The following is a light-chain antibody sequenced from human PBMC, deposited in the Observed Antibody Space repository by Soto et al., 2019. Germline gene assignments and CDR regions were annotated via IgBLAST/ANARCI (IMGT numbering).Light chain of an antibody. CDR2: SNN. CDR1: SSNIGSKT. Sequence: QSVLTQPPSASGTPGQRVTISCSGSSSNIGSKTVNWYQQLPGTAPKLLIYSNNQRPSGVPDRFSGSKSGTSASLAISGLQSEDEADYHCAAWDDSLNGPVFGGGTNLTVL. CDR3: AAWDDSLNGPV. V-gene: IGLV1-44*01. J-gene: IGLJ3*02.